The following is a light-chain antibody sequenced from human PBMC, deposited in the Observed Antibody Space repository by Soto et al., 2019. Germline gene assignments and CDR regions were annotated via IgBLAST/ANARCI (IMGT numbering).Light chain of an antibody. Sequence: VLTQSPGTLSVSPGERATLSCRASQSVGNTWLAWYQQKGGEAPRLLLYGASTRATGIPERFSGSGCGTDYTLTITRLEPDNFEVHYYSHYGTYVPCTFGQGTKLEIK. J-gene: IGKJ2*02. CDR1: QSVGNTW. CDR2: GAS. CDR3: SHYGTYVPCT. V-gene: IGKV3-20*01.